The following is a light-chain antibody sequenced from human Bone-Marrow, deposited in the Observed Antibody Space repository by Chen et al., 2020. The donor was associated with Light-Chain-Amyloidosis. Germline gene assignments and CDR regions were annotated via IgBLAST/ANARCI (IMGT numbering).Light chain of an antibody. V-gene: IGLV2-14*01. Sequence: QSALTQPASVSGSPGQSITIPCTGTSSDVGGYNYVSWYQHHPGKAPKLMIYEVITRPSGVSTRFSASKSGNTASLTISGLQAEDEAEYYCSSYTSTSTLVVFGGGTKLTVL. CDR1: SSDVGGYNY. CDR2: EVI. CDR3: SSYTSTSTLVV. J-gene: IGLJ2*01.